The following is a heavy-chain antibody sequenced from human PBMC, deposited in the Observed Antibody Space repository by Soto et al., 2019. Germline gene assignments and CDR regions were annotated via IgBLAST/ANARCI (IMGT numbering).Heavy chain of an antibody. V-gene: IGHV3-23*01. J-gene: IGHJ5*02. CDR1: GFTFGTTD. CDR3: VKNSLGFNT. Sequence: QFLQSGGGLVQPGGSLTLSCAASGFTFGTTDMSWVRQAPGEGLEWVSTIDGSGGITYYADSVKGRFTISRDNSRNPVYRPMNSLRGDDTALYYCVKNSLGFNTWGQGALVTVSS. D-gene: IGHD3-10*01. CDR2: IDGSGGIT.